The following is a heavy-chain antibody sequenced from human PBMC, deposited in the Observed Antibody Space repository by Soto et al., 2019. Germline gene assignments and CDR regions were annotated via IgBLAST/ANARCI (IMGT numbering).Heavy chain of an antibody. CDR1: GGSISSSSYY. V-gene: IGHV4-39*01. CDR3: ANGFDGYYYYYMDV. D-gene: IGHD2-8*01. Sequence: SETLSLTCTVSGGSISSSSYYWGWIRQPPGKGLEWIGSIYYSGSTYYNPSLKSRVTISVDTSKNQFSLKLSSVTAADTAVYYCANGFDGYYYYYMDVWGKGTTVTVSS. CDR2: IYYSGST. J-gene: IGHJ6*03.